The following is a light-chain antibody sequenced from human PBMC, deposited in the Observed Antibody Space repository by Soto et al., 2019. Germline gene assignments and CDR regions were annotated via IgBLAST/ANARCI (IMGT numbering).Light chain of an antibody. CDR2: EVS. CDR1: SSDVGGYNY. J-gene: IGLJ2*01. CDR3: SSSEGSNNYVV. Sequence: QSVLTQPPSASGSPGQSVTISCTGTSSDVGGYNYVSWYQQHPGKAPKLMIYEVSKRPSGVPDRFSGSKSGNTASLTVSGLQAADEADYYCSSSEGSNNYVVFGGGTKLTVL. V-gene: IGLV2-8*01.